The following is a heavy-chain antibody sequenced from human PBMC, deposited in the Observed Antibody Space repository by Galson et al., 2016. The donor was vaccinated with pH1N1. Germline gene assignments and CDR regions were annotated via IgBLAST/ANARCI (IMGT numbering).Heavy chain of an antibody. Sequence: SETLSLTCTVSGDSITSSYYYWGWLRQPPGKGLEWIGTIYYSGSTDYNPSLKGRVTISVDTSKNQFSLKVTSVTAADTAVYYCARVSPLFGEAMDVWGQGTTVTVSS. D-gene: IGHD3-3*01. J-gene: IGHJ6*02. CDR1: GDSITSSYYY. V-gene: IGHV4-39*01. CDR2: IYYSGST. CDR3: ARVSPLFGEAMDV.